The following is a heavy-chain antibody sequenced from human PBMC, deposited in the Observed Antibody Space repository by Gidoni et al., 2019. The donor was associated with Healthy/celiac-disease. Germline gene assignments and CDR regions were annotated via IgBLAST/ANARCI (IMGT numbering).Heavy chain of an antibody. CDR1: VFTFSSYA. V-gene: IGHV3-23*01. Sequence: EVQLLESVGGLVQPGGSLRLSCAASVFTFSSYAMSWVRQAPGKGLEWVSAISGSGGSTYYADSVKGRFTISRDNSKNTLYLQMNSLRAEDTAVYYCATMVRGVMRWFDPWGQGTLVTVSS. CDR3: ATMVRGVMRWFDP. CDR2: ISGSGGST. D-gene: IGHD3-10*01. J-gene: IGHJ5*02.